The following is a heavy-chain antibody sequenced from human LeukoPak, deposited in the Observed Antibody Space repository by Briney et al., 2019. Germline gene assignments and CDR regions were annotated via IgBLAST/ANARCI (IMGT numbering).Heavy chain of an antibody. D-gene: IGHD1-20*01. CDR1: GGSISSYY. J-gene: IGHJ4*02. CDR2: IYYSGST. Sequence: SETLSLTCTVSGGSISSYYWGWIRQPPGKGLEWIGSIYYSGSTYYNPSLKSRVTISVDTSKNQFPLKLNSVTAADTAVYYCARVRYNWNRDFDYWGQGTLVTVSS. V-gene: IGHV4-39*06. CDR3: ARVRYNWNRDFDY.